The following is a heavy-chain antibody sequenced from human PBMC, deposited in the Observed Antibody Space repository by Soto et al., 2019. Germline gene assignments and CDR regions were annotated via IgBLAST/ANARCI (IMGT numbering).Heavy chain of an antibody. Sequence: QVQLQESGPGLVKPSQTLSLTCTVSGGSISSGGYYWSWIRQHPGKGLEWIGYIYYSGRTYYNPSLKSRVTISVDTSKNQFSLKLSSVTAADTAVYYCARGSGGSSDLAFDIWGQGTMVTVSS. CDR3: ARGSGGSSDLAFDI. J-gene: IGHJ3*02. D-gene: IGHD2-15*01. CDR2: IYYSGRT. V-gene: IGHV4-31*03. CDR1: GGSISSGGYY.